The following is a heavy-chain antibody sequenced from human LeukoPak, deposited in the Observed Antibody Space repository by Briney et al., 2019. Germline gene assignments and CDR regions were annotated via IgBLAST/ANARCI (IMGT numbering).Heavy chain of an antibody. D-gene: IGHD3-22*01. J-gene: IGHJ4*02. Sequence: ASVKVSCKASGYTFTSYGISWVRQAPGQGLEWMGGIIPIFGTANYAQKFQGRVTITADESTSTAYMELSSLRSEDTAVYYCARLDYYDSSGYPHWGQGTLVTVSS. CDR3: ARLDYYDSSGYPH. V-gene: IGHV1-69*13. CDR1: GYTFTSYG. CDR2: IIPIFGTA.